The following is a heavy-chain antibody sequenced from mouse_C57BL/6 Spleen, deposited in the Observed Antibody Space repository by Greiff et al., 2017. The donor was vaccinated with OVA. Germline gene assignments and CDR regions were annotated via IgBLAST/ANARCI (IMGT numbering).Heavy chain of an antibody. D-gene: IGHD2-3*01. V-gene: IGHV14-2*01. CDR1: GFNIQAYY. CDR2: IDPEDGET. J-gene: IGHJ2*01. CDR3: ARKSGWLLYFDY. Sequence: EVQLQQSGAELVKPGASVKLSCTASGFNIQAYYMHWVKQRTEQGLEWIGRIDPEDGETKYAPKFQGKATITADTSSNTAYLPLSSLPSEDTAVYYLARKSGWLLYFDYRGQGTTLTVSS.